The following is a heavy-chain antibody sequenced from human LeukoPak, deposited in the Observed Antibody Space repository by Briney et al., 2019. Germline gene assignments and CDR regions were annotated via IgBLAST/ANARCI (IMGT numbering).Heavy chain of an antibody. D-gene: IGHD2-2*02. CDR3: ARLDCSRTDCYTLGDGFDI. CDR2: MFYSGNT. V-gene: IGHV4-39*01. Sequence: SETLSLTCTVSGGSISSSSYYWGWIRQPPGKGLEWIGSMFYSGNTYYNPSLKSRVTISVDTSKNQFSLKLSSVTAADTAVYYCARLDCSRTDCYTLGDGFDIWGQGTMVTVSS. J-gene: IGHJ3*02. CDR1: GGSISSSSYY.